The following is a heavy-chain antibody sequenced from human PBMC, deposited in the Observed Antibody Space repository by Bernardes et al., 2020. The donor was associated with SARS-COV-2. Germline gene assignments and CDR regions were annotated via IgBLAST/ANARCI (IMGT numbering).Heavy chain of an antibody. J-gene: IGHJ3*02. D-gene: IGHD6-6*01. Sequence: ETLSLTCTVSGGSISSYYWSWIRQPPGKGLEWIGYIYYSGSTNYNPSLKSRVTISVDTSKNQFSLKLSSVTAADTAVYYCARHPAYSSSEFGAFDIWGQGTMVTVSS. CDR3: ARHPAYSSSEFGAFDI. CDR2: IYYSGST. CDR1: GGSISSYY. V-gene: IGHV4-59*08.